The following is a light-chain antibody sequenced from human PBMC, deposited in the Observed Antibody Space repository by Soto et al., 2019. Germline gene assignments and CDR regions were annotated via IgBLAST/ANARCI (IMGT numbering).Light chain of an antibody. V-gene: IGKV3-11*01. Sequence: EIVLTQSPATLSLSPGERATLSCRASQSVGTNFAWYQQKPGQAPGLLIYEASTRATGIPARFSGSGSGTDSTLIISSLEPEDFAVYYCQQHSNWPLTFGGGTKVEI. CDR2: EAS. J-gene: IGKJ4*01. CDR3: QQHSNWPLT. CDR1: QSVGTN.